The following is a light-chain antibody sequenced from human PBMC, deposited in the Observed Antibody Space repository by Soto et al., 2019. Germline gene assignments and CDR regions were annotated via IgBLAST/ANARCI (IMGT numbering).Light chain of an antibody. J-gene: IGKJ1*01. CDR1: QSVSSSY. V-gene: IGKV3-20*01. CDR3: QQYGSSLSLT. CDR2: GAS. Sequence: ELVLTQSPGTLSLSPGERATLSCRASQSVSSSYLAWYQQKPGQAPSLLIYGASSRATGIPDRFSGSGSGTDFTLTISRLEPEDFAVYYCQQYGSSLSLTFGQGTKVEIK.